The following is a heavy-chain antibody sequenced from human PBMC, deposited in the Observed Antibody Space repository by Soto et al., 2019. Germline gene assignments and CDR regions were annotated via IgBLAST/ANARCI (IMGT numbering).Heavy chain of an antibody. V-gene: IGHV4-59*01. CDR3: ASLYCSGDSCYWDY. CDR2: IYNSGST. Sequence: PSETRSLTCTVSGGSISIYYWSWIRQPPGKGLEWIGNIYNSGSTNYNPSLKSRVTVSVDTSRHQFSLKLSSVTAADTAMYYCASLYCSGDSCYWDYWGQGTLVTVS. J-gene: IGHJ4*02. D-gene: IGHD2-15*01. CDR1: GGSISIYY.